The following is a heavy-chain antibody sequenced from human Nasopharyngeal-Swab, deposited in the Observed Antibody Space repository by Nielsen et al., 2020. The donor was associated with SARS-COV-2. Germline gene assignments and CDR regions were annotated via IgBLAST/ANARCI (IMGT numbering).Heavy chain of an antibody. J-gene: IGHJ6*02. CDR2: ISSSSSYI. CDR1: GFTFSSYS. Sequence: GGSLRLSYAASGFTFSSYSMNWVRQAPGKGLEWVSSISSSSSYIYYADSVKGRFTISRDNAKNSLYLQMNSLRAEDTAVYYCARDRSVGYGMDVWGQGTTVTVSS. V-gene: IGHV3-21*01. D-gene: IGHD2-15*01. CDR3: ARDRSVGYGMDV.